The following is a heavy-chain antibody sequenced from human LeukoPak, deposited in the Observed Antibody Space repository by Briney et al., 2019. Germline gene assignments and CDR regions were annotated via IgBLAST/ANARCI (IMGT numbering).Heavy chain of an antibody. J-gene: IGHJ6*03. Sequence: GGSLRLSCAASGFTFSSYGMHWVRQAPGKGLEWVAIISYDGSNKNYADSVKGRFTISRDNSEDTMYLQLNSLRAEDTALYYCAKGGISIFGGYMDVWGKGTTVTISS. D-gene: IGHD3-3*01. CDR2: ISYDGSNK. CDR3: AKGGISIFGGYMDV. V-gene: IGHV3-30*18. CDR1: GFTFSSYG.